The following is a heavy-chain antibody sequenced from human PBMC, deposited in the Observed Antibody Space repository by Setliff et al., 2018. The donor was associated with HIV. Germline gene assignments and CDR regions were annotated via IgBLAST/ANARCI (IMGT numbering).Heavy chain of an antibody. CDR2: INHSGSA. V-gene: IGHV4-34*01. J-gene: IGHJ4*02. CDR1: GGSFSGYY. CDR3: ARVDPYTSPRGFDS. D-gene: IGHD6-19*01. Sequence: SETLSLTCAVYGGSFSGYYWSWIRQPPGKGLEWIGDINHSGSANYNPSLRGRVTISIDTSKNQFSLKVTSVTAADAAVYYCARVDPYTSPRGFDSWGQGTLVTVSS.